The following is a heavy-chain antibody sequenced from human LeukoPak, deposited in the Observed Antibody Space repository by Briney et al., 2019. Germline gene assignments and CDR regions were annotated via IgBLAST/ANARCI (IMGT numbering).Heavy chain of an antibody. CDR2: TYYRSKWYN. CDR3: ARGLPSSIAARGFDY. J-gene: IGHJ4*02. CDR1: GDSVSSNSAA. V-gene: IGHV6-1*01. Sequence: SQTLSLTCAISGDSVSSNSAAWNWIRQSPSRGLEWLGRTYYRSKWYNDYVVSVKSRISINPDTSKNQFSLKLSSVTAADTAVYYCARGLPSSIAARGFDYWGQGTLVTVSS. D-gene: IGHD6-6*01.